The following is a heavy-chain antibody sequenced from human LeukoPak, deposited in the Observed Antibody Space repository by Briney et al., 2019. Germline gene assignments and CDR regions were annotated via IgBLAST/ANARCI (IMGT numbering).Heavy chain of an antibody. J-gene: IGHJ6*03. Sequence: PGGSLRLSCAASGFIFSSYAMSWVRQAPGKGLEWVSYGGSGGSTYYADSVKGRFTVSRDNSKSTLYLQMNSLTAEDTAVYDCAKMRGRYYHSYYMDAWGKGTTVTASS. CDR3: AKMRGRYYHSYYMDA. V-gene: IGHV3-23*01. CDR1: GFIFSSYA. CDR2: GGSGGST.